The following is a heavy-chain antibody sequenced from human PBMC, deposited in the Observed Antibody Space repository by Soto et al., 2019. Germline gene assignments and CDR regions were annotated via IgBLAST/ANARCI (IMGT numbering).Heavy chain of an antibody. CDR2: INWNGGST. CDR1: GFTFSSYA. J-gene: IGHJ6*03. CDR3: AREDYDILTGYYYYYYMDV. V-gene: IGHV3-20*01. Sequence: GGSLRLSCAASGFTFSSYAMSWVRQAPGKGLEWVSGINWNGGSTGYADSVKGRFTISRDNAKNSLYLQMNSLRAEDTALYHCAREDYDILTGYYYYYYMDVWGKGTTVTVSS. D-gene: IGHD3-9*01.